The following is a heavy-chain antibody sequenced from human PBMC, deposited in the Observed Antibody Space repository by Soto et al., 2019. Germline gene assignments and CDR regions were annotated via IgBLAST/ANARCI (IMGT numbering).Heavy chain of an antibody. V-gene: IGHV4-59*11. J-gene: IGHJ4*02. D-gene: IGHD3-10*01. CDR1: GGSMSSHY. Sequence: QLQVSGPEVVKPSETLSLTCTVSGGSMSSHYWAWVRQSPGQGLEWIGYRYYSGRTKSNPSLNGRLTLSVDTSKNQFSLNLRSVTVADTAVYYCATQRLGEFGSHFDHWGQGTLVSVSS. CDR2: RYYSGRT. CDR3: ATQRLGEFGSHFDH.